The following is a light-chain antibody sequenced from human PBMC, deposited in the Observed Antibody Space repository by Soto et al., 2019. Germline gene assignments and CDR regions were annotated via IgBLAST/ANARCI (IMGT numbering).Light chain of an antibody. CDR2: YAS. J-gene: IGKJ4*01. Sequence: EIVLTQSPATLSLSPGERATLSCRASQSVSNDLVWYHQKPGQAPRLVIYYASNRASGIPARFSGSGSGTDFPLTISSLEPEDFAVYYCQQRSSWPPTFGGGTKVEFK. CDR1: QSVSND. V-gene: IGKV3-11*01. CDR3: QQRSSWPPT.